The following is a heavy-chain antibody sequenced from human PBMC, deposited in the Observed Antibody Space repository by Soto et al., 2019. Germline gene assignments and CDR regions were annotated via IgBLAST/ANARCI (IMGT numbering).Heavy chain of an antibody. V-gene: IGHV1-18*01. Sequence: QVQLVQSAGEVKQPGASVRASCKASGYTFTSFGITWVRQAPGQGLEWMGWISPNSGDTRYAQNLQGRVTMTTDKYTSTAYMELRSLTSDDTALYYCAREMWTLNGPQNFFDYWGQGALVTVSS. CDR3: AREMWTLNGPQNFFDY. CDR1: GYTFTSFG. J-gene: IGHJ4*02. CDR2: ISPNSGDT. D-gene: IGHD2-21*01.